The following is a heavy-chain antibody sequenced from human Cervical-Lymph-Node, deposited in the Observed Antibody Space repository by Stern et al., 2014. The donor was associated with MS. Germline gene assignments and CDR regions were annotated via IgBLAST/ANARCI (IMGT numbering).Heavy chain of an antibody. J-gene: IGHJ4*02. D-gene: IGHD4-17*01. CDR2: VYHSGRT. CDR1: GGSISGYY. CDR3: ARAKGRFDGDYVMFDY. Sequence: QLQLQESGPGLVKPSSTLSLTCNVSGGSISGYYCIWVRQPPGQGLEWIGYVYHSGRTNYYPSHISRTFISVDTTKNQLSIKAPTVTPADTAVDYCARAKGRFDGDYVMFDYWGQGTLVTVSS. V-gene: IGHV4-59*01.